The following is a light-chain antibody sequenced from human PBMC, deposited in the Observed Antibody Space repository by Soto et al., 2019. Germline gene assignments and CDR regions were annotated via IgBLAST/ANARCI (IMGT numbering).Light chain of an antibody. V-gene: IGKV3-20*01. J-gene: IGKJ1*01. CDR2: RTS. CDR1: QSISSN. CDR3: QQYGSSPT. Sequence: IVMTQSPATLSVSPGERATLSCRASQSISSNLAWYQQKPGQAPRLLMFRTSSRATGFPARFSGSGSGTDFTLTISRLEPEDFAVYYCQQYGSSPTFGQGTKVDI.